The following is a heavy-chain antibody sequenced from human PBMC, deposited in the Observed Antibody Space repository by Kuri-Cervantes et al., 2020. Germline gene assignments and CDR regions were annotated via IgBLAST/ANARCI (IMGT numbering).Heavy chain of an antibody. Sequence: GGSLRLSCAASGFTFDDYTMHWVRQAPGKGLEWVSLISWDGGSTYYADSVKGRFTISRDNSKNTLSLQMNSLRAEDTAVYYCAREGEYSSSSGFDYWGQGTLVTVSS. CDR1: GFTFDDYT. CDR3: AREGEYSSSSGFDY. V-gene: IGHV3-43*01. D-gene: IGHD6-6*01. CDR2: ISWDGGST. J-gene: IGHJ4*02.